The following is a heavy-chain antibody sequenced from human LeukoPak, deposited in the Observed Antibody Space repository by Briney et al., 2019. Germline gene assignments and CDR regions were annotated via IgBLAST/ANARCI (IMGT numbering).Heavy chain of an antibody. V-gene: IGHV3-64D*06. J-gene: IGHJ4*02. Sequence: GGSLRLSCSASGFTFSSHAMHWVRQAPGKGLEYVSGISSNGGSTYYADSVKGRFTISRDNSKNTLYLQMSSLRAEDTAVNYCVKDGRMATITYNDLFDYWGQGTLVTVSS. D-gene: IGHD5-24*01. CDR2: ISSNGGST. CDR3: VKDGRMATITYNDLFDY. CDR1: GFTFSSHA.